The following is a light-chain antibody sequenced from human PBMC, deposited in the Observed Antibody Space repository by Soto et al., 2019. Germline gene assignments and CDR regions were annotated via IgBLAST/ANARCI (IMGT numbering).Light chain of an antibody. Sequence: EIVLTQSPGTLSLSPGERATLSCRTSQSVSSSYLAWYQQKPGQAHRLLSYGASSRATGIPDRFSGSGAGTDFTLTSSRLEPEDFAVYYCQQYGSSPQTFGQGTKVDI. CDR2: GAS. J-gene: IGKJ1*01. CDR1: QSVSSSY. CDR3: QQYGSSPQT. V-gene: IGKV3-20*01.